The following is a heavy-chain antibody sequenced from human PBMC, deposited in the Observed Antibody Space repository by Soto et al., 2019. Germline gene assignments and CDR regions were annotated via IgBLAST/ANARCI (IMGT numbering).Heavy chain of an antibody. CDR2: ISYDGSNK. J-gene: IGHJ4*02. CDR1: GCTFSSYG. D-gene: IGHD3-10*02. V-gene: IGHV3-30*18. Sequence: PGGSLRLSCAASGCTFSSYGMHWVRQAPGKGLEWVAVISYDGSNKYYADSVKGRFTISRDNSKNTLYLQMNTSRAEDTAVYYCANAGAVFIDCSGSDYWGQGTLVTVSS. CDR3: ANAGAVFIDCSGSDY.